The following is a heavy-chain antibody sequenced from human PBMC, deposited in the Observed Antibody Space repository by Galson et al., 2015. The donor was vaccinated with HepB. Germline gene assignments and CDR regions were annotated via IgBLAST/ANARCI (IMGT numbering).Heavy chain of an antibody. CDR2: RKSDGRDT. CDR1: GCTFSNYW. Sequence: SLRLSCAASGCTFSNYWVHWVRHAPGKGLVWVARRKSDGRDTTYADAVKGRFTISRDNAKNTVYLQMNSLSAEDTAVYYCARDRGRFHDYWGQGTLVPVSS. V-gene: IGHV3-74*01. CDR3: ARDRGRFHDY. J-gene: IGHJ4*02. D-gene: IGHD3-10*01.